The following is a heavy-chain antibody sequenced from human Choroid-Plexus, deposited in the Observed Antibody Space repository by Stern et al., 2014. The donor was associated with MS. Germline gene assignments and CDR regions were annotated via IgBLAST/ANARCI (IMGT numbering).Heavy chain of an antibody. CDR2: IAYDGSK. J-gene: IGHJ4*02. Sequence: VQLVESGAGVVQPGRPLRLSCAASGFSFSSFGMHWVRQAPGKGLEWLALIAYDGSKDYADSVKGRFAISRDNSKNTLYLQMNSLRAEDTAVYYCAKDRQCLTFFFDFWGQGSLVTVSS. V-gene: IGHV3-30*18. CDR3: AKDRQCLTFFFDF. D-gene: IGHD3-16*01. CDR1: GFSFSSFG.